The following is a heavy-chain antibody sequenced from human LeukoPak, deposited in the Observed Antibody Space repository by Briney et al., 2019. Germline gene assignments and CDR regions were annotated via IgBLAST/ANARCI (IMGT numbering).Heavy chain of an antibody. J-gene: IGHJ3*02. V-gene: IGHV4-34*01. CDR2: INHSGST. CDR3: ARGGWSFGWQGDAFDI. Sequence: SETLSLTCAVYGESFSGYYWGWIRQPPGKGLEWIGEINHSGSTNYNPSLKSRVTISVDTSKNQFSLKLSSVTAADTAVYYCARGGWSFGWQGDAFDIWGQGTMVTVSS. CDR1: GESFSGYY. D-gene: IGHD6-19*01.